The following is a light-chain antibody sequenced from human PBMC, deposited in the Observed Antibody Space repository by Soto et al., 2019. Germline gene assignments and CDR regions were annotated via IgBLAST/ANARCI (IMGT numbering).Light chain of an antibody. CDR2: GNS. J-gene: IGLJ3*02. V-gene: IGLV1-40*01. CDR1: SSNIGSGYH. CDR3: QSSDSTLSGWV. Sequence: QSVLTQPPSESGVPGQRVTISCTGSSSNIGSGYHVHWYQHRPGTAPKLLIYGNSNRPSGVPYRFSGSKSDASASLAITGLQAEDEGDYYCQSSDSTLSGWVFGGGTKLTVL.